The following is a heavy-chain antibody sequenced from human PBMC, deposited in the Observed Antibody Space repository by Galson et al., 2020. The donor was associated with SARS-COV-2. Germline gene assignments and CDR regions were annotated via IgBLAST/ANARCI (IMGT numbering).Heavy chain of an antibody. J-gene: IGHJ4*02. CDR1: GFTFRDFE. D-gene: IGHD4-4*01. V-gene: IGHV3-48*03. Sequence: GESLKISCAASGFTFRDFEMNWVRQAPGKGLEWISYIRSNGGTIYYADSVKGRFTISRDNAKNSLSLQMNSLRAEDTAVYYCARGGTTRFDYWGQGTLVTVS. CDR3: ARGGTTRFDY. CDR2: IRSNGGTI.